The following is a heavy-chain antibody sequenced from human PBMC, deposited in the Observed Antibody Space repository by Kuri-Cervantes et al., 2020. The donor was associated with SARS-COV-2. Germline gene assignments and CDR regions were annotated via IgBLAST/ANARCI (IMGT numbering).Heavy chain of an antibody. J-gene: IGHJ4*02. V-gene: IGHV3-48*02. CDR2: ISSSSSTI. Sequence: GESLKISCAASGFTFSSYSMNWVRQAPGKGLEWVSYISSSSSTIYYADSVKGRFTISRDNAKNSLYLQMNSLRDEDTAVYYCARDGVKDDYGFSSYWGQGALVTVLL. CDR3: ARDGVKDDYGFSSY. D-gene: IGHD4-17*01. CDR1: GFTFSSYS.